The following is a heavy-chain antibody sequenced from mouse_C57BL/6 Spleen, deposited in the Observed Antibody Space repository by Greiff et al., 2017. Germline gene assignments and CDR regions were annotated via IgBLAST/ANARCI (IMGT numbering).Heavy chain of an antibody. CDR3: TRGGSGYYAMDY. V-gene: IGHV5-9-1*02. D-gene: IGHD3-2*02. Sequence: EVQVVESGEGLVKPGGSLKLSCAASGFTFSSYTMSWVRQTPEKRLEWVAYISSGGDYIYYADTVKGRFTISRDNARNTLYLQMSSLKSEDTAMYYCTRGGSGYYAMDYWGQGTSVTVSS. CDR2: ISSGGDYI. J-gene: IGHJ4*01. CDR1: GFTFSSYT.